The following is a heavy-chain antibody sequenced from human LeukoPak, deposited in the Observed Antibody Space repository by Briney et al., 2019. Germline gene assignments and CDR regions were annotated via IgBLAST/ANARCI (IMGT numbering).Heavy chain of an antibody. D-gene: IGHD1-26*01. V-gene: IGHV3-7*01. J-gene: IGHJ4*02. CDR2: IKQDGSEK. Sequence: GGSLRLSCAASGFTFSSYSMNWVRQAPGKGLEWVANIKQDGSEKYYVDSVKGRFTISRDNAKNSLYLQMNSLRAEDTAVYYCARRTGSYYDYFDYWGQGTLVTVSS. CDR1: GFTFSSYS. CDR3: ARRTGSYYDYFDY.